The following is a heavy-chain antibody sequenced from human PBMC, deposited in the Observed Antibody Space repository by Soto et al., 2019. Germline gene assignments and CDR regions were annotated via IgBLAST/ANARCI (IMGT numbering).Heavy chain of an antibody. Sequence: SETLSLTCTGSGGSISGHYWSWIRQPAGKGLEWIGRIYTSGRTNYNTSLKSRVTMSVDTSKNQFSLKLSSVTAADTAVYYCARGGMGPTTYFDYWGLGTQVTVSS. D-gene: IGHD1-26*01. CDR1: GGSISGHY. V-gene: IGHV4-4*07. J-gene: IGHJ4*01. CDR2: IYTSGRT. CDR3: ARGGMGPTTYFDY.